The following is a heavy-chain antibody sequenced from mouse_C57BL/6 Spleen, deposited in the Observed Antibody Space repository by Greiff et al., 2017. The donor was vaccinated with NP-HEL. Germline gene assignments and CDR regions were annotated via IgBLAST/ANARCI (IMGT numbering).Heavy chain of an antibody. J-gene: IGHJ3*01. Sequence: VMLVESGPGLVAPSQSLSITCTVSGFSLTSYAISWVRQPPGKGLEWLGVIWTGGGTNYNSALKSRLSISKDNSKSQVFLKMNSLQTDDTARYYCARTGKTAQATVWFAYWGQGTLVTVSA. D-gene: IGHD3-2*02. CDR3: ARTGKTAQATVWFAY. CDR2: IWTGGGT. V-gene: IGHV2-9-1*01. CDR1: GFSLTSYA.